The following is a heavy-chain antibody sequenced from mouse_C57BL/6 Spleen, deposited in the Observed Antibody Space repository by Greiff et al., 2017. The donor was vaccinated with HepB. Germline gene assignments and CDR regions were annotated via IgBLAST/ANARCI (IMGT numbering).Heavy chain of an antibody. V-gene: IGHV5-4*01. J-gene: IGHJ3*01. CDR1: GFTFSSYA. CDR2: ISDGGSYT. CDR3: ARAPYYDYTWFAY. D-gene: IGHD2-4*01. Sequence: EVQRVESGGGLVKPGGSLKLSCAASGFTFSSYAMSWVRQTPEKRLEWVATISDGGSYTYYPDNVKGRFTISRDNAKNNLYLQMSHLKSEDTAMYYCARAPYYDYTWFAYWGQGTLVTVSA.